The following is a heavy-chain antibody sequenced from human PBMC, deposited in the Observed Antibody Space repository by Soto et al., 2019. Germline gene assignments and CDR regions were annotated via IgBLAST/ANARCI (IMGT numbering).Heavy chain of an antibody. V-gene: IGHV3-33*01. CDR2: IWYDGSNK. Sequence: ESGGGVVQPGRSLRLSCAASGFTFSSYGMHWVRQAPGKGLEWVAVIWYDGSNKYYADSVKGRFTISRDNSKNTLYLQMNSLRAEDTAVYYCARDGYDSSGYYSDFDYWGQGTLVTVSS. CDR3: ARDGYDSSGYYSDFDY. CDR1: GFTFSSYG. D-gene: IGHD3-22*01. J-gene: IGHJ4*02.